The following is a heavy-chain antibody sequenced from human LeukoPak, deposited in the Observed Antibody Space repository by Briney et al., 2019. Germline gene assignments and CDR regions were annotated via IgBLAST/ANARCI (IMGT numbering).Heavy chain of an antibody. D-gene: IGHD6-6*01. CDR3: ARARYSSSSRFDH. CDR2: MDYSGST. Sequence: PSETLSLTCSVSGGSIRTHYWSWIRQPPGKGLEWIGYMDYSGSTNYNPSLKSRVTISVDTSKNQFSLNVTSVTAADTAVYYCARARYSSSSRFDHWGQGTLVTVSS. J-gene: IGHJ4*02. V-gene: IGHV4-59*11. CDR1: GGSIRTHY.